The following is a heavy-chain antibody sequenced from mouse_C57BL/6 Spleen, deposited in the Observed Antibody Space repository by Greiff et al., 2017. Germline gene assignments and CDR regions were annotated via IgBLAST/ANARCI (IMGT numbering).Heavy chain of an antibody. CDR1: GYAFSSYW. D-gene: IGHD1-1*01. Sequence: QVHVKQSGAELVKPGASVKISCKASGYAFSSYWMNWVKQRPGKGLEWIGQIYPGDGDTNYNGKFKGKATLTADKSSSTAYMQLSSLTSEDSAVYFCARSYYGSSQFYWGQGTTLTVSS. CDR2: IYPGDGDT. V-gene: IGHV1-80*01. J-gene: IGHJ2*01. CDR3: ARSYYGSSQFY.